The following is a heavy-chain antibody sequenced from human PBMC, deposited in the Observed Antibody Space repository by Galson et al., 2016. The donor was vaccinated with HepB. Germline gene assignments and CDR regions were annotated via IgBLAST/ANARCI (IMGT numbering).Heavy chain of an antibody. CDR2: ISWDDDR. Sequence: PALVKPTQTLTLTCTVSGQSLQDSKVGVGWIRQPPGKAPEWLGIISWDDDRRYSPSLKNRISIAQDTSKNKVVLTLANVEPGDTGTYYCARRLDSSGVPCFDDWGQGILVTVAS. D-gene: IGHD2-15*01. CDR3: ARRLDSSGVPCFDD. V-gene: IGHV2-5*02. J-gene: IGHJ4*02. CDR1: GQSLQDSKVG.